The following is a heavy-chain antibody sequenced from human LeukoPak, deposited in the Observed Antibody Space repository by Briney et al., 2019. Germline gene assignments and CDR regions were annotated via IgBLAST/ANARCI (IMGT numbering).Heavy chain of an antibody. J-gene: IGHJ6*03. CDR2: ISGSGGST. Sequence: GGSLRLSCAASGFTFNNYAMSWVRQAPGKGLEWVSAISGSGGSTYFADSVKGRFTISRDNSEKTVYLQMDSLRAEDTAIYYCAKNGDRGAYCTGGTCYPYFYYYMDVWGKGTTVTI. CDR3: AKNGDRGAYCTGGTCYPYFYYYMDV. V-gene: IGHV3-23*01. CDR1: GFTFNNYA. D-gene: IGHD2-15*01.